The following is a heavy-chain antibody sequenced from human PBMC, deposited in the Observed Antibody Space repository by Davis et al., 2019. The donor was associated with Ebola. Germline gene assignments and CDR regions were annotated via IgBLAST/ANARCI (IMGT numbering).Heavy chain of an antibody. J-gene: IGHJ3*02. CDR1: GYTFTNYY. Sequence: AASVKVSCKASGYTFTNYYMHWVRXPPAQVXXSXXFINPYAGRTIYAQKFQGRVTVTRDTSTTTVYMDLSSLRSEDTALYYCTTPGGQDSGYDVFDIWGQGTMVTVSS. D-gene: IGHD5-12*01. V-gene: IGHV1-46*03. CDR3: TTPGGQDSGYDVFDI. CDR2: INPYAGRT.